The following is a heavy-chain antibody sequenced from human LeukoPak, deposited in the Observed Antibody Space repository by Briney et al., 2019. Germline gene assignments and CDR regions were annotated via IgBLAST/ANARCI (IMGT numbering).Heavy chain of an antibody. Sequence: ASVKVSCKASGYTFTNYYMHWVRQAPGQGLEWLGLINPNGGGTTYAQKFQGRVTMTRDTSTSTVYMELSSLRSEDTALYYCAKAYSGWFGESPFDYWGQGTLVTVSS. V-gene: IGHV1-46*01. CDR1: GYTFTNYY. D-gene: IGHD3-10*01. CDR3: AKAYSGWFGESPFDY. CDR2: INPNGGGT. J-gene: IGHJ4*02.